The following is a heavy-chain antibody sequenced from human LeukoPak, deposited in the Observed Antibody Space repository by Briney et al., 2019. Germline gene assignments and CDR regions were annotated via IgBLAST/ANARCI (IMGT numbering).Heavy chain of an antibody. CDR2: ISSSSSYI. J-gene: IGHJ3*02. D-gene: IGHD2-15*01. V-gene: IGHV3-21*01. Sequence: GGSLRLSCAASGFTFSSYSMTWVRQAPGKGLEWVSSISSSSSYIYYADSVKGRFTISRDNAKNSLYLQMNSLRAEDTAVYYCARDLVGMGRAFDIWGQGTMVTVSS. CDR3: ARDLVGMGRAFDI. CDR1: GFTFSSYS.